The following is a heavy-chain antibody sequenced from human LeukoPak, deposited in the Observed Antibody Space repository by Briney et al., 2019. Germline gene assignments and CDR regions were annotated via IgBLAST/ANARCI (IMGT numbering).Heavy chain of an antibody. CDR2: IQYDGSYK. V-gene: IGHV3-30*02. CDR3: AKDVVGQQWPENY. Sequence: GGSLRLSCAASEFTFSRSGMHWVRQAPGKGLEWVAFIQYDGSYKDYGDSVKGRFTISRDNSKNTLYLQMNSLRAEDTAVYFCAKDVVGQQWPENYWGQGTLVTVSS. J-gene: IGHJ4*02. CDR1: EFTFSRSG. D-gene: IGHD6-19*01.